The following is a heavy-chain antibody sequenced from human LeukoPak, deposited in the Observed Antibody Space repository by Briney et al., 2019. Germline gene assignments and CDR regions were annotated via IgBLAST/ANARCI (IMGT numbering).Heavy chain of an antibody. CDR2: INPNSGDT. D-gene: IGHD4-11*01. CDR1: GYSFTGYY. CDR3: PRERLQSYWFDP. V-gene: IGHV1-2*02. Sequence: ASVKVSCKASGYSFTGYYMHWVRQAPGQGLEWMGWINPNSGDTNFAQNFQGRVTMTRDTSISTVYMELSRLRSDDTAVYYCPRERLQSYWFDPWGQGTLVTVSS. J-gene: IGHJ5*02.